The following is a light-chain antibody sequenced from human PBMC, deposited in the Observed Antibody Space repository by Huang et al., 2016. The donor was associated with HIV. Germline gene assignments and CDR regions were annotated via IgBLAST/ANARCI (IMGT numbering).Light chain of an antibody. Sequence: AIRMTQSPSSLPASTGYGVTITCRASQGISSYLDWYQQKPVKAPKLLISSASTLQGGVPSRFSGGGFGTDFTLTISSLQSEDLGTYYCQQYYIYPHAFGQGTKLEI. CDR1: QGISSY. CDR3: QQYYIYPHA. J-gene: IGKJ2*01. V-gene: IGKV1-8*01. CDR2: SAS.